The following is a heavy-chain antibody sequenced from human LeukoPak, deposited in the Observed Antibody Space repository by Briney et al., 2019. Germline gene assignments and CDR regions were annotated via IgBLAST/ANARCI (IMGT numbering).Heavy chain of an antibody. D-gene: IGHD1-7*01. V-gene: IGHV3-33*06. CDR3: AKEGTTGKKNYYHYMDV. J-gene: IGHJ6*03. Sequence: GGSLRLSCAASGFTFSTYGMHWVRQAPGKGLEWVAVIWYDGSNKYYADSVKGRFTISRDNSKNTLYLQMNSLRAEDTAVYYCAKEGTTGKKNYYHYMDVWGKGTTVTVSS. CDR2: IWYDGSNK. CDR1: GFTFSTYG.